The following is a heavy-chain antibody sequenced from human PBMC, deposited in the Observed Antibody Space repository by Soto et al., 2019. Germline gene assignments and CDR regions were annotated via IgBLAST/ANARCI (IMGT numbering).Heavy chain of an antibody. J-gene: IGHJ3*01. D-gene: IGHD3-22*01. V-gene: IGHV4-30-4*01. CDR1: GDSISSGEYY. Sequence: QVHLQESGPGLVKPSQTLSLTCTVSGDSISSGEYYWAWIRQPPGKGLEWIGYVFYKGNTYYNPSLKSRFSIDVDTAKSQFSLRLSSVTAADTAVYYCARRYYFDSSGYADALDVWGQGTNVIVSS. CDR3: ARRYYFDSSGYADALDV. CDR2: VFYKGNT.